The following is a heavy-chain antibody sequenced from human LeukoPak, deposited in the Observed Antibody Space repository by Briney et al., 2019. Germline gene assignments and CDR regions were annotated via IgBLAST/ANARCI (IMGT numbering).Heavy chain of an antibody. V-gene: IGHV5-51*01. CDR2: IYPGDSDT. J-gene: IGHJ4*02. D-gene: IGHD2-2*01. CDR3: ASGGSTSCSY. Sequence: EWMGIIYPGDSDTRYSPSFQGQVTISADKSISTAYLQWSSLKASDTAMYYCASGGSTSCSYWGQGTLVTVSS.